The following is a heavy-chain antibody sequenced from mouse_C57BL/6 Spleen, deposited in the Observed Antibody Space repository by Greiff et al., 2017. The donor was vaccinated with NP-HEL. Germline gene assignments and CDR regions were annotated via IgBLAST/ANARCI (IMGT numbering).Heavy chain of an antibody. J-gene: IGHJ4*01. Sequence: EVMLVESGGGLVKPGGSLKLSCAASGFTFSSYAMSWVRQTPEKRLEWVATISDGGSYTYYPDNVKGRFTLSRDNAKNNLYLQMSHLKSEDTAMYYCARIYYYGSSYGYYAMDYWGQGTSVTVSS. CDR2: ISDGGSYT. CDR1: GFTFSSYA. V-gene: IGHV5-4*03. CDR3: ARIYYYGSSYGYYAMDY. D-gene: IGHD1-1*01.